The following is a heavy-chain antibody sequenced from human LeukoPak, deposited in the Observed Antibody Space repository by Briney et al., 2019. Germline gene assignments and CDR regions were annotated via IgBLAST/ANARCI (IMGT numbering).Heavy chain of an antibody. CDR2: IYYIEST. CDR3: ARQRARFLEWLFPSPFDY. V-gene: IGHV4-39*01. Sequence: SETLSLTCTVSGGSISSSSYYWGWMRQPPGKGLEWIGSIYYIESTYYNPSLKRRVTISVDTSKNQFSLKLSSVTAADTAVYYCARQRARFLEWLFPSPFDYWGQGTLVTVSS. D-gene: IGHD3-3*01. CDR1: GGSISSSSYY. J-gene: IGHJ4*02.